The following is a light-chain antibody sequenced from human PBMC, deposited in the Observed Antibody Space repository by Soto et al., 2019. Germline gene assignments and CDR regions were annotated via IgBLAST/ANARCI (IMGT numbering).Light chain of an antibody. CDR2: AAS. Sequence: DIPLTQSPSFLSASVGDRVTITCRASQGISSYLAWYQQKPGNAPKLLIYAASTLQSGVPSRFSGSRSGTEFTLTISSLQPEDFATYSCQQLDSYPITFGQGTPLEIK. J-gene: IGKJ5*01. CDR1: QGISSY. CDR3: QQLDSYPIT. V-gene: IGKV1-9*01.